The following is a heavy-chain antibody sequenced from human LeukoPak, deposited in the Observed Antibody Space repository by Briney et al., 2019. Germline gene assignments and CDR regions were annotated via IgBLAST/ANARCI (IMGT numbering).Heavy chain of an antibody. D-gene: IGHD5-24*01. J-gene: IGHJ5*02. CDR2: ISGSSSTI. Sequence: PGGSLRLSCAASGFTFHSYGMNWVRQAPGKGREGVSYISGSSSTIHYADSVKGRFTISRDNAKHSLYLQMNGLRAEDTAIYYCARGWLHFDNWFYPWGQGTLFTVSS. V-gene: IGHV3-48*04. CDR1: GFTFHSYG. CDR3: ARGWLHFDNWFYP.